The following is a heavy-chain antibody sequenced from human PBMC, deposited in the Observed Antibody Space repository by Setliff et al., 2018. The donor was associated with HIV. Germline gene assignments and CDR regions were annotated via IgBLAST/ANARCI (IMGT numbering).Heavy chain of an antibody. CDR3: AIHVVALGIVVLPAGALDC. J-gene: IGHJ4*02. V-gene: IGHV4-39*01. D-gene: IGHD2-2*01. Sequence: PSETLSLTCSVSGAPVSSGRYYWGWIRQPPGKGLEWIATIHYTVSTYYNPSLKNRVTISADPSKKQVSLRLTSVPASDTAIYYCAIHVVALGIVVLPAGALDCWGPGTLVTVSS. CDR1: GAPVSSGRYY. CDR2: IHYTVST.